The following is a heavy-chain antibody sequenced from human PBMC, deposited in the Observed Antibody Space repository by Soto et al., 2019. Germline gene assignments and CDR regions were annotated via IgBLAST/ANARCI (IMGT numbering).Heavy chain of an antibody. D-gene: IGHD1-1*01. J-gene: IGHJ5*02. CDR1: GFTFSSYA. CDR2: ISYDGSNK. CDR3: ASWDYPNNYNWFDP. V-gene: IGHV3-30-3*01. Sequence: QVQLVESGGGVVQPGRSLRLSCAASGFTFSSYAMHWVRQAPGKGLEWVAVISYDGSNKYYADSVKGRFTISRDNSKNTLYLQINSLRAEDTAVYYCASWDYPNNYNWFDPWGQGTLVTVSS.